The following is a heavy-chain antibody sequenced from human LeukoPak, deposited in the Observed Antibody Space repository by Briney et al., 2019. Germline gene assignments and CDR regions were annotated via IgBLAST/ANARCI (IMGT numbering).Heavy chain of an antibody. V-gene: IGHV1-69*05. J-gene: IGHJ3*02. CDR1: GGTFSSYA. Sequence: SVKVSCKASGGTFSSYAISWVRQAPGQGLEWMGGIIPIFGTANYAQKFQGRVTITTDECTSTAYMELSSLRSEDTAVYYCARVRDCTNGVCYTEAFDIWGQGTMVTVSS. CDR2: IIPIFGTA. D-gene: IGHD2-8*01. CDR3: ARVRDCTNGVCYTEAFDI.